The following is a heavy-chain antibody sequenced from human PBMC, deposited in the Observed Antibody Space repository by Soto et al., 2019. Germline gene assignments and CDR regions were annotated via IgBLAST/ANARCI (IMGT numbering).Heavy chain of an antibody. CDR2: IIPVFGTA. CDR1: GGTFSRCT. Sequence: ASVKVSCKASGGTFSRCTISWVRQAPGQGLEWMGGIIPVFGTANYAQKFQGRVTVTADESTSTAYMELSSLTYEDTAVYYCGSMSDFTGHGVYDAFDVWGQGTMVTVSS. D-gene: IGHD2-8*02. J-gene: IGHJ3*01. V-gene: IGHV1-69*13. CDR3: GSMSDFTGHGVYDAFDV.